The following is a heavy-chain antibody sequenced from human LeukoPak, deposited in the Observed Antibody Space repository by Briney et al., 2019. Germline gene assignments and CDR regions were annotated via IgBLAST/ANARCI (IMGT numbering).Heavy chain of an antibody. CDR3: ARAIYGDYAFFDY. V-gene: IGHV3-7*01. CDR2: IKLDGSEK. Sequence: GGSLRLSCAASGFTFSSYWMSWVRQAPGKGLEWVANIKLDGSEKYYVDSVKGRFTISRDNAKNSLYLQMNSLRAEDTAVYYCARAIYGDYAFFDYWGQGTLVTVSS. CDR1: GFTFSSYW. J-gene: IGHJ4*02. D-gene: IGHD4-17*01.